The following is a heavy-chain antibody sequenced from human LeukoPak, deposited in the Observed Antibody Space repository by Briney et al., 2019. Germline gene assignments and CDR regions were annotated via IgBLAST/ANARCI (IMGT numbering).Heavy chain of an antibody. CDR1: GGTFSSYA. CDR3: ARDPYSSSWYGGPSFDY. D-gene: IGHD6-13*01. J-gene: IGHJ4*02. Sequence: ASVKVSCKASGGTFSSYAISWVRQAPGQGLEWMGRINAGNGNTKYSQKFQGRVTITRDTSASAAYMELSSLRSEDTAVYYCARDPYSSSWYGGPSFDYWGQGTLVTVSS. CDR2: INAGNGNT. V-gene: IGHV1-3*01.